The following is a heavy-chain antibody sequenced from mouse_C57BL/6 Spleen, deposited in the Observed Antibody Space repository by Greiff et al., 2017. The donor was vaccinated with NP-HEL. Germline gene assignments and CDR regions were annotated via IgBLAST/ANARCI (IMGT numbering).Heavy chain of an antibody. Sequence: EVKLMESGGGLVKPGGSLKLSCAASGFTFSSYAMSWVRQTPEKRLEWVATISDGGSYTYYPDNVKGRFTISRDNAKNNLYLQMSHLKSEDTAMYYCASGGTTVVANAMDYWGQGTSVTVSS. CDR1: GFTFSSYA. CDR2: ISDGGSYT. J-gene: IGHJ4*01. CDR3: ASGGTTVVANAMDY. V-gene: IGHV5-4*03. D-gene: IGHD1-1*01.